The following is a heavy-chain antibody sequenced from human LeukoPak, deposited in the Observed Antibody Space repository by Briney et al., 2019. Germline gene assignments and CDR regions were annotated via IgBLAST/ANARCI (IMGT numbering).Heavy chain of an antibody. CDR3: ARLRRLDY. V-gene: IGHV3-48*03. CDR1: GFTLSSYE. Sequence: GGSLRLSCAASGFTLSSYEINGLRQAPEKGLEWVSYISSSGSTIYSADSVKGRFTISRDNATNSLYLQMSSLSAEDTAVYYCARLRRLDYWGQGTLVTVSS. CDR2: ISSSGSTI. J-gene: IGHJ4*02.